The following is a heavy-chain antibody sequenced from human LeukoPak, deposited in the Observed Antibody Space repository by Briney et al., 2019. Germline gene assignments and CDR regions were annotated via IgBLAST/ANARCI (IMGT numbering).Heavy chain of an antibody. D-gene: IGHD6-13*01. J-gene: IGHJ4*02. V-gene: IGHV4-34*01. Sequence: SETLSLTCAVYGGSFSGYYWSWTRQPPGKGLEWIGEINHSGSTNYNPSLKSRVTISVDTSKNQFSLKLSSVTAADTAVYYCARNSGYSRFDYWGQGTLVTVSS. CDR2: INHSGST. CDR3: ARNSGYSRFDY. CDR1: GGSFSGYY.